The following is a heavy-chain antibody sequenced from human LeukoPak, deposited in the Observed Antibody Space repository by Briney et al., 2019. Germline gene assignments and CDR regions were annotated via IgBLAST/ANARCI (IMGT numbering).Heavy chain of an antibody. CDR3: ARDRPNWGYDY. CDR2: IYYSGST. J-gene: IGHJ4*02. CDR1: GGSISSSSYY. V-gene: IGHV4-39*07. Sequence: PSETLSLTCTVSGGSISSSSYYWGWIRQPPGMGLEWIGSIYYSGSTYYNPSLKSRVTISVDTSKNQFSLKLSSVTAADTAVYYCARDRPNWGYDYWGQGTLVTVSS. D-gene: IGHD7-27*01.